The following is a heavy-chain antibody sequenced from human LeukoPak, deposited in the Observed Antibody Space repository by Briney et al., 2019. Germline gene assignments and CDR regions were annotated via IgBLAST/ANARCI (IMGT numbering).Heavy chain of an antibody. V-gene: IGHV3-30-3*01. J-gene: IGHJ4*02. CDR2: ISYDGGNK. CDR3: ARPYSTPYCGGDCYANY. D-gene: IGHD2-21*02. CDR1: GFTFSSYA. Sequence: PGGSLRLSCAASGFTFSSYAMHWVRQAPGKGLEWVALISYDGGNKYYADSVKGRFTISRDNSKNTLFLEVNSLRVEDTALYYCARPYSTPYCGGDCYANYWGQGTLVTVSS.